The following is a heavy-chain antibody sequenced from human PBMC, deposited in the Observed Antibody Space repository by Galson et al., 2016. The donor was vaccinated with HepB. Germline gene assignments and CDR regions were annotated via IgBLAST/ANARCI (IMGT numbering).Heavy chain of an antibody. J-gene: IGHJ6*03. D-gene: IGHD3-10*01. CDR2: IKSKASGGTI. CDR1: GLIFSDAW. Sequence: SLRLSCAVSGLIFSDAWMSWVRQAPGKGLEWVGRIKSKASGGTIDYAAPVKGSFTISRDDSKNTVYLQMSSLKTEDTAGYYCAGINRALDGSGSHEDRDYFHYYMDVWGKGTTVTVSS. V-gene: IGHV3-15*01. CDR3: AGINRALDGSGSHEDRDYFHYYMDV.